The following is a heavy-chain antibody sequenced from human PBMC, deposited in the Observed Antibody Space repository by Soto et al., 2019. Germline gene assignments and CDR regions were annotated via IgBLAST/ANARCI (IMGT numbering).Heavy chain of an antibody. V-gene: IGHV3-33*01. CDR1: GFTFSSYG. D-gene: IGHD6-19*01. CDR3: ARGGYSSGNAFDI. Sequence: PGGSLRLSCAASGFTFSSYGMHWVRQAPGKGLEWVAVIWYDGSNKHYADSVKGRFTISRDNSKNTLYLQMNSLRAEDTAVYYCARGGYSSGNAFDIWGQGTMVTVSS. J-gene: IGHJ3*02. CDR2: IWYDGSNK.